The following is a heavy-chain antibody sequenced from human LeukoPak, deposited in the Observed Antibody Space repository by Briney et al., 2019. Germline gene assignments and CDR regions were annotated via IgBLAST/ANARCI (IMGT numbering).Heavy chain of an antibody. CDR3: ARDKDGAYFDY. CDR2: IYYSGST. D-gene: IGHD4-17*01. V-gene: IGHV4-59*01. CDR1: GGSISSYY. J-gene: IGHJ4*02. Sequence: SETLSLTCTVSGGSISSYYWSWIRQPPGKGLEWIGYIYYSGSTNYNPSLKSRVTISVDMSKNQFSLKLSSVTAADTAVYYCARDKDGAYFDYWGQGTLVTVSS.